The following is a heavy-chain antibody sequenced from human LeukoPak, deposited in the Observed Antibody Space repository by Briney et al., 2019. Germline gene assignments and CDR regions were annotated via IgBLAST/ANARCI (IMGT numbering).Heavy chain of an antibody. D-gene: IGHD2-8*01. Sequence: MASETLSLTCAVYGASFNTYYWTWIRQSPDKGLEWIGEVKHDGDTNVNPSLRSRVVMSVDASKNQFSLKMTSVTAADTAIYFRARGPVALPNDRLSLFFDFWGQGTLVTVSS. CDR1: GASFNTYY. CDR2: VKHDGDT. V-gene: IGHV4-34*01. J-gene: IGHJ5*01. CDR3: ARGPVALPNDRLSLFFDF.